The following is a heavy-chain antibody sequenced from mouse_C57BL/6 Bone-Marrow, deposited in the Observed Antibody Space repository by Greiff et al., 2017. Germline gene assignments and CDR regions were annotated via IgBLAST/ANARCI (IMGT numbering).Heavy chain of an antibody. CDR2: ISPGYGGT. J-gene: IGHJ3*01. CDR3: ARGDGKVFAY. D-gene: IGHD2-1*01. V-gene: IGHV1-82*01. Sequence: VQLQQSGPELVKPGASVKISCKASGYAFSSSWMNWVKQRPGKGLEWIGRISPGYGGTHYNGKFKGKATLTADKSSSTAYMQLRSLVSDDYAVYFCARGDGKVFAYWGQGTLVTVSA. CDR1: GYAFSSSW.